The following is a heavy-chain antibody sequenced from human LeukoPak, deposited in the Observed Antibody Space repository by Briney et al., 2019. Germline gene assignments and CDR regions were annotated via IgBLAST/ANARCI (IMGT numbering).Heavy chain of an antibody. CDR2: IGYDESKK. CDR3: AREAIGTTKSDDAFDI. J-gene: IGHJ3*02. D-gene: IGHD1-1*01. Sequence: GGSLRLSCEASGFTFNNFGMHWVRQAPGKGLEWVAFIGYDESKKYYADSVKGRFAITRDNSKNTLFLQMNSLRAEDTAVYYCAREAIGTTKSDDAFDIWGQGTMVTVSS. CDR1: GFTFNNFG. V-gene: IGHV3-30*02.